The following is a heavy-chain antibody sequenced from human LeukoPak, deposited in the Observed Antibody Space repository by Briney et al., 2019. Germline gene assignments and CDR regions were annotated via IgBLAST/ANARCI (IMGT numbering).Heavy chain of an antibody. J-gene: IGHJ4*02. CDR3: ARGQALEIVVVTGITYFDY. CDR1: GGSISSGGYY. Sequence: SETLSLTCTVSGGSISSGGYYWSWIRQHPGKGLEWIGYIYYSGRTYYNPSLKSRATITVDTSNNQFSLKLSSVTAADTAVYYCARGQALEIVVVTGITYFDYWGQGNLVTVSS. D-gene: IGHD2-21*02. CDR2: IYYSGRT. V-gene: IGHV4-31*03.